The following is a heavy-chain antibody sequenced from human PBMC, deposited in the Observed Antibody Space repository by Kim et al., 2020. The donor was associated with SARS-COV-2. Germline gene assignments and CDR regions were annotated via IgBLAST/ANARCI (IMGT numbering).Heavy chain of an antibody. Sequence: YYADSVKGRFTISRDNSKNTLYLQMNSLRAEDTAVYYCARASLDWNYFDYWGQGTLVTVSS. J-gene: IGHJ4*02. CDR3: ARASLDWNYFDY. V-gene: IGHV3-30*01. D-gene: IGHD1-1*01.